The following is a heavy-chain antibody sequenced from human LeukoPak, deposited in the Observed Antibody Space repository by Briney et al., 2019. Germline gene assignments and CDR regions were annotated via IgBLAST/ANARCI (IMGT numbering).Heavy chain of an antibody. CDR1: DGSISSSYYY. CDR2: MYYSGSS. J-gene: IGHJ3*02. D-gene: IGHD3-22*01. Sequence: SETLSLTCAVSDGSISSSYYYWGWIRQPPGTGLEWIGSMYYSGSSYYNPSLKSRVTIFVDTSKNQFSLKLSYVTAADTAVYYCARHSRRGSDSSGYYETFDIWGQGTMVTVSS. V-gene: IGHV4-39*01. CDR3: ARHSRRGSDSSGYYETFDI.